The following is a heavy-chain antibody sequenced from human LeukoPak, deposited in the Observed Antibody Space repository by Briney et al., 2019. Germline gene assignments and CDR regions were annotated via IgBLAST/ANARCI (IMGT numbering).Heavy chain of an antibody. Sequence: SETLSLTCTVSGGSISSSSYYWGWIRQPPGKGLEWIGSIYYSGSTYYNPSLKSRVTISVDTSKNQFSLKLSSVTVADTAVYYCARHVSVEMATIAYWGQGTLVTVSS. CDR2: IYYSGST. CDR1: GGSISSSSYY. CDR3: ARHVSVEMATIAY. J-gene: IGHJ4*02. D-gene: IGHD5-24*01. V-gene: IGHV4-39*01.